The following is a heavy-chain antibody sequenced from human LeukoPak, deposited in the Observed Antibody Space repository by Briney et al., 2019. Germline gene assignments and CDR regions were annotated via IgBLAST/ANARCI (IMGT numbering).Heavy chain of an antibody. J-gene: IGHJ4*02. CDR2: INNNGVTT. Sequence: GGSLRLSCAASGFTFSSYPMHWVRQAPGKGLEYVSGINNNGVTTYYANSVKGRFTISRDNSKNTLYLQMGSLRAEDMAVYYCARTLVGATLILFDYWGQGTLVTVSP. CDR3: ARTLVGATLILFDY. V-gene: IGHV3-64*01. CDR1: GFTFSSYP. D-gene: IGHD1-26*01.